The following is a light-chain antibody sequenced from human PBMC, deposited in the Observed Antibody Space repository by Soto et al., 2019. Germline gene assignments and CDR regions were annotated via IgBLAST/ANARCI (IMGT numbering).Light chain of an antibody. V-gene: IGLV2-14*01. J-gene: IGLJ1*01. CDR2: DVT. CDR1: SSDVGGFNS. Sequence: QPVLTQPASVSGSPGQSISISCTGTSSDVGGFNSVSWYQQHPGKDPKLILYDVTNRPSGVSNRFSGSKSGNTASLTISGLQAEDEADYYCCSYTISSSPSYVFGSGTKLTVL. CDR3: CSYTISSSPSYV.